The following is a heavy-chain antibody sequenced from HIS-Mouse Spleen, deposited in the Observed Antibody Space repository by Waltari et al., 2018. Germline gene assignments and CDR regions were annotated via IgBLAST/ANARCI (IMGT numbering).Heavy chain of an antibody. Sequence: QLQLQESGPGLVKPSETLSLTCTVSGGSISSSSYYWGWIRQPPGKGLEWIGSIYYSGSTYHNPSLKRRVTISVDTSKNQFSLKLSSVTAADTAVYYCARYSSSWVYFDYWGQGTLVTVSS. D-gene: IGHD6-6*01. CDR1: GGSISSSSYY. J-gene: IGHJ4*02. CDR3: ARYSSSWVYFDY. CDR2: IYYSGST. V-gene: IGHV4-39*07.